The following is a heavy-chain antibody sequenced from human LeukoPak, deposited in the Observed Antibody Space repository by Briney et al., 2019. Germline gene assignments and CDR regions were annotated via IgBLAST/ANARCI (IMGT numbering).Heavy chain of an antibody. Sequence: SETLSLTCAVYGGSFSGYYWSWIRQPPGKGLEWTGEINHSGSTNYNPSLKSRVTISVDTSKNQFSLKLSSVTAADTAVYHCARDGGGSYGFDYWGQGTLVTVSS. D-gene: IGHD1-26*01. CDR1: GGSFSGYY. CDR3: ARDGGGSYGFDY. V-gene: IGHV4-34*01. CDR2: INHSGST. J-gene: IGHJ4*02.